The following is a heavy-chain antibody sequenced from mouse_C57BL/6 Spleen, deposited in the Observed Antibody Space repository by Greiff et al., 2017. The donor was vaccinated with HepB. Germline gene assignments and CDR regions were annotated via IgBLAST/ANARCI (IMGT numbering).Heavy chain of an antibody. V-gene: IGHV7-3*01. D-gene: IGHD1-1*01. CDR1: GFTFTDYY. J-gene: IGHJ1*03. CDR2: IRNKANGYTT. Sequence: EVQLVESGGGLVQPGGSLSLSCAASGFTFTDYYMSWVRQPPGKALEWLGFIRNKANGYTTEYSASVKGRFTISRDNSQSILYLQMNALRAEDSATYYCARYIIDGSSSWYFDVWGTGTTVTVSS. CDR3: ARYIIDGSSSWYFDV.